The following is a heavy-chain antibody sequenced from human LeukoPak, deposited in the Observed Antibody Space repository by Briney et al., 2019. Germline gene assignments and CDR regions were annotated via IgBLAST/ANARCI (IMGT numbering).Heavy chain of an antibody. CDR2: INHSGST. CDR1: GGSFSGYY. Sequence: SETLSLTCAVYGGSFSGYYWSWIRQPPGKGLEWIGEINHSGSTNYNPSLKSRVTISVDTSKNQFSLKLSSVTAADTAVYYCARERIDSSGYSVGDAFDIWGQGTMVTVSS. CDR3: ARERIDSSGYSVGDAFDI. D-gene: IGHD3-22*01. J-gene: IGHJ3*02. V-gene: IGHV4-34*09.